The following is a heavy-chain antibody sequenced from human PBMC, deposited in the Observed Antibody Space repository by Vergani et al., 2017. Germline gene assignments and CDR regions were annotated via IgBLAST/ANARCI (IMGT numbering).Heavy chain of an antibody. CDR3: ARLGALDY. V-gene: IGHV4-39*01. J-gene: IGHJ4*02. Sequence: QLQLQESGPGLVKPSETLSLTCTVSGGSISSSSYYWGWIRQPPGKGQEWIGSIYYSGSTYYNPSLKSRVTISVDTSKNQFSLKLSSVTAADTAVYYCARLGALDYWGQGTLVTVSS. CDR1: GGSISSSSYY. CDR2: IYYSGST. D-gene: IGHD1-26*01.